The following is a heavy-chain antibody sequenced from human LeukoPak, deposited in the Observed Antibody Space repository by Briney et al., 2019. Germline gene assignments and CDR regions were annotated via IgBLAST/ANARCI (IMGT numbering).Heavy chain of an antibody. Sequence: ASVKVSCKASGGTFKNYAISWVRQAPGQGLEWMGGIIPIFGTANYAQKFQGRVTITADKSTSTAYMELSSLRSEDTAVYYCARAYDSSGYYDYWGQGTLVTVSS. V-gene: IGHV1-69*06. CDR3: ARAYDSSGYYDY. CDR1: GGTFKNYA. J-gene: IGHJ4*02. D-gene: IGHD3-22*01. CDR2: IIPIFGTA.